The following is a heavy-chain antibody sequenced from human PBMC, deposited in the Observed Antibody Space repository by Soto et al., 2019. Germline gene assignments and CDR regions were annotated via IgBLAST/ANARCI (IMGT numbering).Heavy chain of an antibody. D-gene: IGHD6-19*01. CDR3: ARGWVSGWFLNLYDP. CDR2: ISAYNGNT. V-gene: IGHV1-18*04. J-gene: IGHJ5*01. CDR1: GYTFTSYG. Sequence: ASVKVSCKASGYTFTSYGISWVRQAPGQGLEWMGWISAYNGNTNYAQKLQGRVTMTTETSTSPAYMELRSLRSDDTAVHYCARGWVSGWFLNLYDPWGQGILVTV.